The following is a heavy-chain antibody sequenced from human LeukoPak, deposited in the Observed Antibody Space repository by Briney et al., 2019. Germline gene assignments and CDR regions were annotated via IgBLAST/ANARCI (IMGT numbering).Heavy chain of an antibody. CDR3: ARDHGYSGYDYSFDY. CDR2: IWYDGSNQ. Sequence: GGSLRLSCAASGFTFSTYVMHWVRQGPGKGLEWVAVIWYDGSNQNYADSVKGRFTISRDNSKNTLYLQMNSQRAEDTAVYYCARDHGYSGYDYSFDYWGQGTLVTVSS. D-gene: IGHD5-12*01. CDR1: GFTFSTYV. V-gene: IGHV3-33*01. J-gene: IGHJ4*02.